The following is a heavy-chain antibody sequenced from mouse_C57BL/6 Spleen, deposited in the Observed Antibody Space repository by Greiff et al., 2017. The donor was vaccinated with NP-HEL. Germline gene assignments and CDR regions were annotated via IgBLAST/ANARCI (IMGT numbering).Heavy chain of an antibody. Sequence: QVQLQQSGPELVKPGASVKISCKASGYAFSSSWMNWVKQRPGKGLEWIGRIYPGDGDTNYNGKFKGKATLTADKSSSTAYMQLSSLTSEDSAVYFCAREVYYGSSPPWFAYWGQGTLVTVSA. V-gene: IGHV1-82*01. CDR3: AREVYYGSSPPWFAY. CDR2: IYPGDGDT. CDR1: GYAFSSSW. J-gene: IGHJ3*01. D-gene: IGHD1-1*01.